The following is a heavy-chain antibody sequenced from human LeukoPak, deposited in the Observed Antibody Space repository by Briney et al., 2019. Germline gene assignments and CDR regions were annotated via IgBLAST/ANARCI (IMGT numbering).Heavy chain of an antibody. CDR3: ARDRISGSSDSEDAFDI. J-gene: IGHJ3*02. CDR1: GFTFSSYS. CDR2: ISSSSSYI. V-gene: IGHV3-21*01. Sequence: GGSLRLSCAASGFTFSSYSMNWVRQAPGKGLEWVSSISSSSSYIYYADSVKGRFTISRDNAKNSLYLQMNSLRAEDTAVYYCARDRISGSSDSEDAFDIWGQGTMVTVSS. D-gene: IGHD6-13*01.